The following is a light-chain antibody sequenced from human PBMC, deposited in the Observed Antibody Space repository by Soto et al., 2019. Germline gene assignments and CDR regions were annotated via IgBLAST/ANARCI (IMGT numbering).Light chain of an antibody. CDR1: QGIRSA. CDR2: AAS. J-gene: IGKJ1*01. V-gene: IGKV1-6*01. Sequence: AIQVTQSPSSLSASVGDRVTITCRTSQGIRSALGWYQQKPGKAPKLLIYAASSLQHGVPSRFSGSGSGTDFTLTISSLQPEDFASYYCLQLYNFSWTFGQGTKVDIK. CDR3: LQLYNFSWT.